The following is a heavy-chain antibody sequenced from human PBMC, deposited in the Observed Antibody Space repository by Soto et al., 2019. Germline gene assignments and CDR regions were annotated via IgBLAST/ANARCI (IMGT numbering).Heavy chain of an antibody. D-gene: IGHD2-15*01. J-gene: IGHJ5*02. CDR3: AREGGYCSGGSCFDP. Sequence: PSATLSLTCTASGGSISSSYWSWIRQPPGKGLEWIGYIYYSGSTNYNPSLKSRVTISVDTSKNQFSLKLSSVTAADTAVYYCAREGGYCSGGSCFDPWGQGTLVTVSS. CDR1: GGSISSSY. CDR2: IYYSGST. V-gene: IGHV4-59*01.